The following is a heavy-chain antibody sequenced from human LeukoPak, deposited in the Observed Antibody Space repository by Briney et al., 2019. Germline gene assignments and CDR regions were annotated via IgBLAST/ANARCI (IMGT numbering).Heavy chain of an antibody. CDR1: GGSVSSADYY. CDR3: ARLLVVNGMITFGGVHGEYYFDY. D-gene: IGHD3-16*01. CDR2: IYFTGII. J-gene: IGHJ4*02. Sequence: SETLSLTCTVSGGSVSSADYYWSWIRQPPGKGLAWIWYIYFTGIIYNNPSLRGRITISLDTSKNQFSLKLSSVTAADTAVYYCARLLVVNGMITFGGVHGEYYFDYWGQGTLVTVSS. V-gene: IGHV4-30-4*01.